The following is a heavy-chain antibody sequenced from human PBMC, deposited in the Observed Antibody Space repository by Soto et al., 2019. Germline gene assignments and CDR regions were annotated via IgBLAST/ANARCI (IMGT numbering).Heavy chain of an antibody. D-gene: IGHD6-19*01. CDR3: ARLVSSGWYFYPHRAPYYFDY. Sequence: VGSLRLSCAASGFSFSTYSMAWVRQTPGKGLAWVSGLSGGGSNTFYADSVQGRFTISVDTSKNQFSLKLSSVTAADTAVYYCARLVSSGWYFYPHRAPYYFDYWGQGTLVTVSS. J-gene: IGHJ4*02. CDR2: LSGGGSNT. CDR1: GFSFSTYS. V-gene: IGHV3-23*01.